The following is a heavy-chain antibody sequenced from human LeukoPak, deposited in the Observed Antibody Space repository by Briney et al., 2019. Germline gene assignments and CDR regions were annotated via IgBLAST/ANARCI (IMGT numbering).Heavy chain of an antibody. D-gene: IGHD6-13*01. Sequence: SETLSLTCTVSGGSISTYYWSWIRQSARGGRGWVGRIHIIGSTTSNPPLKSRVTMSVDTYKNQCSLKMSSVTAADTAIYYCARDRSSSWHKDWFDPWGQETLVTVSP. J-gene: IGHJ5*02. CDR1: GGSISTYY. CDR3: ARDRSSSWHKDWFDP. V-gene: IGHV4-4*07. CDR2: IHIIGST.